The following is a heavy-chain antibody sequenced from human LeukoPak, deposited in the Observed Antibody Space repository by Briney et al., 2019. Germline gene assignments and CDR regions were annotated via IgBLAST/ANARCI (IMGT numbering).Heavy chain of an antibody. Sequence: AGGSLRLSCAASGFTVSSNYMSWVRQAPGKGLEWVSVIYSGGSTYYADSVKGRFTISRHNSKNTLYLQMNSLRAEDTAVYYCARLFSSWSTLYYYGMDVWGQGTLVTVSS. CDR1: GFTVSSNY. CDR3: ARLFSSWSTLYYYGMDV. CDR2: IYSGGST. J-gene: IGHJ6*02. V-gene: IGHV3-53*04. D-gene: IGHD6-13*01.